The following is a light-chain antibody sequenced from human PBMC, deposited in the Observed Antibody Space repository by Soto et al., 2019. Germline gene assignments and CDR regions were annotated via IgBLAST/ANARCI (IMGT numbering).Light chain of an antibody. CDR3: SSYTGSSTSVV. CDR2: DVS. CDR1: SSDVGGYNY. J-gene: IGLJ2*01. Sequence: QSALTQPASVSGSPGQSITISCTGTSSDVGGYNYVSWYQQHPGKAPKLMIYDVSNRPSGVSNRFSGSKSANTASLTISGLQPDDEAHYYCSSYTGSSTSVVFGGGTKLTVL. V-gene: IGLV2-14*01.